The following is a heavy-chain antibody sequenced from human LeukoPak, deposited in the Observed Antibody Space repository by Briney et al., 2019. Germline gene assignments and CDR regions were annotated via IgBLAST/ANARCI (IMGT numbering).Heavy chain of an antibody. CDR1: GGSFSGYY. J-gene: IGHJ5*02. CDR3: AGLRGSGYWFDP. V-gene: IGHV4-34*01. Sequence: PSETLSLTCAVYGGSFSGYYWSWIRQPPGKGLEWIGEINHSGSTNYNPSLKSRGTISVDTSKNQSSLKLSSVTAADTAVYYCAGLRGSGYWFDPWGQGTLVTVSS. CDR2: INHSGST.